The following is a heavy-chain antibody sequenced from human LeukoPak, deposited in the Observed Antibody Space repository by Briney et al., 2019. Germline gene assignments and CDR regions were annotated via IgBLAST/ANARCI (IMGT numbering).Heavy chain of an antibody. CDR3: ARNRLTGDAFDI. V-gene: IGHV3-33*01. D-gene: IGHD7-27*01. Sequence: GRSLRLSCAASGFTFSSYGMHWVRQAPGKGLEWVAVIWYAGSNKYYADSVKGRFTISRDNSKNTLYLQMNSLRAEDTAVYYCARNRLTGDAFDIWGQGTMVTVSS. J-gene: IGHJ3*02. CDR2: IWYAGSNK. CDR1: GFTFSSYG.